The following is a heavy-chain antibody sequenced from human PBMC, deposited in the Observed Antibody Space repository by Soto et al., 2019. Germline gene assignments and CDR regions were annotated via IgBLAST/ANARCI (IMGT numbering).Heavy chain of an antibody. CDR2: ISYDGSNK. CDR1: GFTFSSYG. V-gene: IGHV3-30*19. J-gene: IGHJ3*02. CDR3: ARDTFPYYDSSGTRGHAFDI. Sequence: QVQLVESGGGVVQPGRSLRLSCAASGFTFSSYGMHWVRQAPGKGLEWVAVISYDGSNKYYADSVKGRFTISRDNSKNTLYLQMNSLRAEDTAVYYCARDTFPYYDSSGTRGHAFDIWGQGTMVTVSS. D-gene: IGHD3-22*01.